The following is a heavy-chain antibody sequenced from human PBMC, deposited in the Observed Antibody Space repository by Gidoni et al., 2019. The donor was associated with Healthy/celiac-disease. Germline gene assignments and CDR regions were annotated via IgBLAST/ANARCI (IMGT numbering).Heavy chain of an antibody. J-gene: IGHJ6*02. D-gene: IGHD6-19*01. CDR3: ARDYSSPEMYSSGWYYYYYGMDV. V-gene: IGHV3-30-3*01. CDR2: ISYDGSNK. CDR1: RFTFSSYA. Sequence: GVVQTGGSRRRSCAASRFTFSSYAMHWVRQAPGKGLEWVAVISYDGSNKYYADSVKGRFTISRDNSKNTLYLQMNSLRAEDTAVYYCARDYSSPEMYSSGWYYYYYGMDVWGQGTTVTVSS.